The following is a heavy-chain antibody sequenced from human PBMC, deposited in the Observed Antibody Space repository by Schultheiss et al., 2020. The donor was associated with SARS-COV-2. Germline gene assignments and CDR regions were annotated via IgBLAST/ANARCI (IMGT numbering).Heavy chain of an antibody. J-gene: IGHJ3*02. CDR2: INHSGST. CDR1: GGSFSGYY. V-gene: IGHV4-34*01. Sequence: SETLSLTCAVYGGSFSGYYWSWIRQPPGKGLEWIGEINHSGSTYYNPSLKSRVTISVDTSKNQFSLKLSSVTAADTAVYYCAVDSSGYLDAFDIWGQGTMVTVSS. CDR3: AVDSSGYLDAFDI. D-gene: IGHD3-22*01.